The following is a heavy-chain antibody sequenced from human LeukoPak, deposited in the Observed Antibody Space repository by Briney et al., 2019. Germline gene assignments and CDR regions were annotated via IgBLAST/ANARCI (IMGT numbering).Heavy chain of an antibody. V-gene: IGHV3-53*01. CDR2: IFSNGDT. CDR3: AEGRSGWYEGLDY. CDR1: EFTVSRNY. J-gene: IGHJ4*02. D-gene: IGHD6-19*01. Sequence: PGGSLTLSCTASEFTVSRNYMLWVRQAPGKGLEWVSLIFSNGDTHYADSVKGRFTIPRDTSKNTVSLQMNSLRVEDTAIYYRAEGRSGWYEGLDYWGQGILVTVSS.